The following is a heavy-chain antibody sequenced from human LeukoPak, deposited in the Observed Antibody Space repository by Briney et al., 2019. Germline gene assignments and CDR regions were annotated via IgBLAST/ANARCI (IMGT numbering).Heavy chain of an antibody. CDR1: GFTFSNYW. V-gene: IGHV3-74*01. CDR3: ARRLQIAAIDY. D-gene: IGHD6-25*01. J-gene: IGHJ4*02. CDR2: INTDGSST. Sequence: GGSLRLSCAASGFTFSNYWMHWVRQAPGKGLVWVSHINTDGSSTSYADSVKGRFTISRDNAKNTLYLQMSSLRAEDTAVYYCARRLQIAAIDYWGQGTLVTVSS.